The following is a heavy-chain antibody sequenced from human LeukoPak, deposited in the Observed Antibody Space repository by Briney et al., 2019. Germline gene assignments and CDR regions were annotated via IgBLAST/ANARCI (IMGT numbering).Heavy chain of an antibody. CDR2: IYYSGST. J-gene: IGHJ4*02. CDR3: ATYDYVLRVFVH. D-gene: IGHD3-16*01. V-gene: IGHV4-59*12. CDR1: GGSISSYY. Sequence: SETLSLTCTVSGGSISSYYWSWIRQPPGKGLEWIGCIYYSGSTNYNPSLKSRVTISVDTSKNQFSLKLSSVTAADTAVYYCATYDYVLRVFVHWGQGSLVTVSS.